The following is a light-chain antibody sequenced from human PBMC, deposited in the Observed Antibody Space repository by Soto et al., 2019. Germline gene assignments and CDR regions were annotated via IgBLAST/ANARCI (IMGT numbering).Light chain of an antibody. CDR2: DVS. Sequence: DIPMTQSPSTLSASVGDRVIITCRASQTVERWMAWYQQKPGKAPKLLISDVSTLERGVPSRFSGSGSATEFTLTISGLQPDDFATYYCQQYKDYVYTFGQGTKVKSK. V-gene: IGKV1-5*01. CDR3: QQYKDYVYT. CDR1: QTVERW. J-gene: IGKJ2*01.